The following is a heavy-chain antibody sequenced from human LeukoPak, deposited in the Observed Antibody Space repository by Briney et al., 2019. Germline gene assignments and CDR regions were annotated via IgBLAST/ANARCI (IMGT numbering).Heavy chain of an antibody. CDR2: IIPIFGTA. V-gene: IGHV1-69*05. CDR3: ASPPHYYDSSGYTPGHFDY. Sequence: SVKVSCKASGGTFSSYAISWVRQAPGQGLEWMGGIIPIFGTANYAQKFQGRVTTTTDESTSTAYMELSSLRSEDTAVYYCASPPHYYDSSGYTPGHFDYWGQGTLVTVSS. D-gene: IGHD3-22*01. J-gene: IGHJ4*02. CDR1: GGTFSSYA.